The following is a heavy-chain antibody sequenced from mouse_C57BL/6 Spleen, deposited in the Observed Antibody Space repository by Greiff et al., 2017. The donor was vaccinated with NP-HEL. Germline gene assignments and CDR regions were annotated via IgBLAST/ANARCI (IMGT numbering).Heavy chain of an antibody. CDR2: IYPGSGST. Sequence: QVHVKQPGAELVKPGASVKMSCKASGYTFTSYWITWVKQRPGQGLEWIGDIYPGSGSTNYNEKFKSKTTLTVDTSASTASMQLSSLTSEDSAVYDVARCDCGSGDRAMDYWGQGTTVTVSS. D-gene: IGHD1-1*01. CDR1: GYTFTSYW. J-gene: IGHJ4*01. V-gene: IGHV1-55*01. CDR3: ARCDCGSGDRAMDY.